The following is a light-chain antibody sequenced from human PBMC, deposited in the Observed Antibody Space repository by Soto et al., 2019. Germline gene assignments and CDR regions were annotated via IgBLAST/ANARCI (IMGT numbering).Light chain of an antibody. CDR1: QSVDSSF. V-gene: IGKV3-20*01. J-gene: IGKJ1*01. CDR3: QQYDSSVT. CDR2: GAS. Sequence: EIVLTQSPGSLSLSPGERATLSCRASQSVDSSFFAWYQQKPGQAPRLLIYGASNRATGIPDRFSGRGSGTDFPLTITGLEPEDFAVYYCQQYDSSVTFGQGTKVEIK.